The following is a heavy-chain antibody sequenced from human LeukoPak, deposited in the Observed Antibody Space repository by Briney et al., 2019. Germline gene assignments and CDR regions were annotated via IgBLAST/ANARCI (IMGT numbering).Heavy chain of an antibody. J-gene: IGHJ4*02. CDR3: TREGPDYYDSWSGYYGH. Sequence: GGSLRLSCAASGFTFSSYWMSWVRQAPGKGLEWVGFIRSEAYGGTTEYAASVKGRFTISRDDSKSIAYLQMNSLKTEDTAVYYCTREGPDYYDSWSGYYGHWGQGTLVTVSS. D-gene: IGHD3-3*01. CDR1: GFTFSSYW. V-gene: IGHV3-49*04. CDR2: IRSEAYGGTT.